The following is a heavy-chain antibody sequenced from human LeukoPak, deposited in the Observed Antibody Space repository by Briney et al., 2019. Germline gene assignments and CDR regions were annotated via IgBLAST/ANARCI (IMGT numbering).Heavy chain of an antibody. Sequence: GGSLRLSCAASGFTFDDYAMHWVRQPPGKGLEWVSGISWNSGTIGYADSVKGRFTLSRDNAKNTVYLQMNSLRAEDTAVYYCVSFYETYWGRGTLVTVSS. V-gene: IGHV3-9*01. J-gene: IGHJ4*02. CDR1: GFTFDDYA. D-gene: IGHD2/OR15-2a*01. CDR2: ISWNSGTI. CDR3: VSFYETY.